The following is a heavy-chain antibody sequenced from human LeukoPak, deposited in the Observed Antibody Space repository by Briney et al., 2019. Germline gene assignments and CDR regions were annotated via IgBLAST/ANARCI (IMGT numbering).Heavy chain of an antibody. CDR1: GGSISSYC. V-gene: IGHV4-4*07. Sequence: SETLSLTCTVSGGSISSYCWSWIRQPAGKGLEWIGRICSGGSTNYNPSLTSRVTVSGDTSKNQFSLKLSSVTAADTAVYYCARRSVVVAAGDAFDVWGQGTMVTVSS. CDR3: ARRSVVVAAGDAFDV. J-gene: IGHJ3*01. CDR2: ICSGGST. D-gene: IGHD6-19*01.